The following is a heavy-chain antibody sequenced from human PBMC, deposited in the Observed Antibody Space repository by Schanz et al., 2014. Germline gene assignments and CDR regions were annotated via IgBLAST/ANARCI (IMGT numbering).Heavy chain of an antibody. D-gene: IGHD2-15*01. CDR1: GFTFSDYY. CDR3: AKGMGYCSGGTCYDYYYYGLDV. Sequence: QVQLVESGGGLVKPGGSLRLSCAASGFTFSDYYMSWIRQAPGKGLEWVSSISHSGGSKYYADSVKGRFTISRDNSENTLYLQMNSLSADDTAVFYCAKGMGYCSGGTCYDYYYYGLDVWGQGTTVTGSS. CDR2: ISHSGGSK. J-gene: IGHJ6*02. V-gene: IGHV3-11*01.